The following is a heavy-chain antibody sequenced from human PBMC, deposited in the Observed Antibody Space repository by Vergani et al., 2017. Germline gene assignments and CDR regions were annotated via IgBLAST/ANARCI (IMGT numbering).Heavy chain of an antibody. CDR1: GYTFSNDY. D-gene: IGHD3-9*01. J-gene: IGHJ4*02. V-gene: IGHV1-46*03. CDR2: INPSGGHT. CDR3: AGGDYGILTGYRY. Sequence: QVQVVQSGAEVKKSGASVKVSCKTSGYTFSNDYMHWVRQAPGQGLEWMGIINPSGGHTNYAQKFQGRVTMTRDTSTSTVYMELSSLRSEDTAIYYCAGGDYGILTGYRYWGQGAMVTVSA.